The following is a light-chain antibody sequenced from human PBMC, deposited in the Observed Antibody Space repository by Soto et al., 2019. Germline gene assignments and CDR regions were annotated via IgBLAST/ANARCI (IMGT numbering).Light chain of an antibody. V-gene: IGKV3-20*01. CDR2: GVS. Sequence: ELVLTQSPVALSLSSGERATLSCRASQSVSSTLLTWYQQKPGQAPRLLIYGVSSSATGIPDRFSGSGSGTDFTLTISTVEPEDFAVYFCQHYGDSSWTFGQGSRVEIK. J-gene: IGKJ1*01. CDR1: QSVSSTL. CDR3: QHYGDSSWT.